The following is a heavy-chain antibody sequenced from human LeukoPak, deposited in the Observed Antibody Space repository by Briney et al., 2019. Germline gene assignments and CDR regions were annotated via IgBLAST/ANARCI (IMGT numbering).Heavy chain of an antibody. V-gene: IGHV3-21*01. Sequence: GGSLRLSCAASGFTFSSHSMNWVRQAPGKGLEWVSSISSSSSYIYYADSVKGRFTISRDNAKNSLYLQMNSLRAEDTAVYYCARSPAVAGLFPLGYWGQGTLVTVSS. D-gene: IGHD6-19*01. J-gene: IGHJ4*02. CDR2: ISSSSSYI. CDR1: GFTFSSHS. CDR3: ARSPAVAGLFPLGY.